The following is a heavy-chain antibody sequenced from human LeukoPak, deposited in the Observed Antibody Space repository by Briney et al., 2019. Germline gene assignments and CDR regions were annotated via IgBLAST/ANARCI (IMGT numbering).Heavy chain of an antibody. Sequence: GGSLRLSCAASGFTFSSYGMHWARQAPGKGLEWVAVISYDGSIKFYADSVKGRFTISRDNSKNTLYLQMNSLRAEDTAVYYCAIYYCSGDCSNFHYWRQGPLLSV. CDR3: AIYYCSGDCSNFHY. D-gene: IGHD2-21*02. CDR1: GFTFSSYG. V-gene: IGHV3-30*03. J-gene: IGHJ4*02. CDR2: ISYDGSIK.